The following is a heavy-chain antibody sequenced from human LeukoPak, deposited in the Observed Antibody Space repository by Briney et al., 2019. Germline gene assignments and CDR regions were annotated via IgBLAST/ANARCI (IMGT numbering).Heavy chain of an antibody. CDR2: ISSSGSTI. D-gene: IGHD3-16*01. CDR3: ARRGSTAAFDN. Sequence: GGSLRLSCAASGFTFSSYEMNWVRQAPGKGLEWVSYISSSGSTIYYADSVKGRFTISRDNAKKSLYLQMNSLRVEDTAAYYCARRGSTAAFDNWGQGTLVTVSS. J-gene: IGHJ4*02. V-gene: IGHV3-48*03. CDR1: GFTFSSYE.